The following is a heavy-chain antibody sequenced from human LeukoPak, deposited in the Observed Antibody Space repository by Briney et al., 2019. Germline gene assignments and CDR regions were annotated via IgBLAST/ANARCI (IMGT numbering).Heavy chain of an antibody. CDR3: ATRRGGYDVNWFDP. V-gene: IGHV3-23*01. CDR1: GFTVSSSY. CDR2: ISGSGGST. D-gene: IGHD5-12*01. Sequence: PGGSLRLSCAASGFTVSSSYMNWVRQAPGKGLEWVSAISGSGGSTYYADSVKGRFTISRDNSKNTLYLQMNSLRAEDTAVYYCATRRGGYDVNWFDPWGQGTLVTVSS. J-gene: IGHJ5*02.